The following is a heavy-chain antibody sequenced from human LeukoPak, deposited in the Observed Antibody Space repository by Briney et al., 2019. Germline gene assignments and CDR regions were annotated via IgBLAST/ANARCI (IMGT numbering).Heavy chain of an antibody. CDR1: GFTFSNYW. Sequence: GGSLRLSCAASGFTFSNYWMSGVRQAPGKGLEWVANIKQDGSEKYYVDSVKGRFTISRDNAKNSVYLQMNSLRAEDTAVYYCARIHSGYEAFDIWGQGTMVTVSS. CDR2: IKQDGSEK. J-gene: IGHJ3*02. V-gene: IGHV3-7*04. D-gene: IGHD5-12*01. CDR3: ARIHSGYEAFDI.